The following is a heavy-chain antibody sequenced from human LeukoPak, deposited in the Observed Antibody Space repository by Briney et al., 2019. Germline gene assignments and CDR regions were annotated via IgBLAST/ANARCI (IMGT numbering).Heavy chain of an antibody. Sequence: SVKVSCKASGGTFSSYAISWVRQAPGQGPEWMGRIIPIFGTANYAQKFQGRVTITTDESTSTAYMELSSLRSEDTAVYYCARGGYYDSSGYSSFDYWGQGTLVTVSS. J-gene: IGHJ4*02. D-gene: IGHD3-22*01. CDR2: IIPIFGTA. V-gene: IGHV1-69*05. CDR3: ARGGYYDSSGYSSFDY. CDR1: GGTFSSYA.